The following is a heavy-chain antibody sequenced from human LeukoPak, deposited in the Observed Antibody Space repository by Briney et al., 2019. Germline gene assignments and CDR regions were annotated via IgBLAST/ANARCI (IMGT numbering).Heavy chain of an antibody. CDR1: GFTFITHN. V-gene: IGHV3-48*01. Sequence: PGGSLRLSCAASGFTFITHNMNWVRQAPGKGLEWVSYISSSSSSIYYADSLKGRFTISRDNAKNSLYLQMNSLRVEDTAVYYCARGRPVDYWGQGTLVTVSS. CDR2: ISSSSSSI. J-gene: IGHJ4*02. CDR3: ARGRPVDY.